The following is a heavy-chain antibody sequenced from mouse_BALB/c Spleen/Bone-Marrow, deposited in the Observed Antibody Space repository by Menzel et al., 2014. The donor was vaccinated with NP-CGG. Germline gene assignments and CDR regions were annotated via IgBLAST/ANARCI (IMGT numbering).Heavy chain of an antibody. J-gene: IGHJ3*01. CDR2: IDPANGNT. Sequence: EVKLMESGADLVKPGASVKLSCTASGFNIKDTYMHWVKQRPEQGLEWIGRIDPANGNTKYDPKFQGKATITADTSSNTAYLQLSSLTSEDTAVYYCAAYYRYLAWFAYWGQGTLVTVSA. CDR1: GFNIKDTY. CDR3: AAYYRYLAWFAY. V-gene: IGHV14-3*02. D-gene: IGHD2-14*01.